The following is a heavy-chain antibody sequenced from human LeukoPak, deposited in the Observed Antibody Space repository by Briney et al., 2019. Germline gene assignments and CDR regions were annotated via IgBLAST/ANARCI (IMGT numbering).Heavy chain of an antibody. V-gene: IGHV4-39*01. J-gene: IGHJ5*02. D-gene: IGHD3-10*01. Sequence: SETLSLTCTVSGGSISSSSYYWGWIRQPPGKGLEWIGSIYYSGSTYYNPSLKSRVTISVDTSKNQFSLKLSSVTAADTAVYYCARQFGGGSYNWFDPWGQGTLVTVSS. CDR3: ARQFGGGSYNWFDP. CDR2: IYYSGST. CDR1: GGSISSSSYY.